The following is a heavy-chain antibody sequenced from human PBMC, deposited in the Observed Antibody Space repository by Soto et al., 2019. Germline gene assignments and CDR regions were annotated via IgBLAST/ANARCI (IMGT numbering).Heavy chain of an antibody. V-gene: IGHV3-23*01. CDR2: ISAGTFTT. CDR1: GFTFRSYA. D-gene: IGHD6-19*01. Sequence: EVQLLESGGGLVQPGGSLRLSCTASGFTFRSYAMGWVRQAPGKGLECVSVISAGTFTTYYADSVKGRFTISRDNSKNTLYLQMNSLRAEVTAVYYCAKNPVAALYYFDFWGQGALVTVSS. J-gene: IGHJ4*02. CDR3: AKNPVAALYYFDF.